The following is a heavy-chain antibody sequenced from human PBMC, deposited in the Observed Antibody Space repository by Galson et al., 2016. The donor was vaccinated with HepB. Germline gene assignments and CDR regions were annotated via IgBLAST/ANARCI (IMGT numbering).Heavy chain of an antibody. CDR3: ARDVNNWTGDRRLFDL. CDR1: GFSFNDFY. J-gene: IGHJ4*02. D-gene: IGHD1-1*01. Sequence: SLRLSCAASGFSFNDFYMSWIRQPPGKALERISYISHSGNTREYADSVKGRFTVSRDNNKNSAYLQLNSLRAEDTALYYCARDVNNWTGDRRLFDLWGQGTLVAVSS. CDR2: ISHSGNTR. V-gene: IGHV3-11*01.